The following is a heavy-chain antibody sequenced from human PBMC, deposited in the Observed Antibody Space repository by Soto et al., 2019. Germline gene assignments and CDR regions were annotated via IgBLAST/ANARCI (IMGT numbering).Heavy chain of an antibody. CDR2: MNPNSGNT. CDR1: GYTFTSYD. V-gene: IGHV1-8*01. D-gene: IGHD3-9*01. J-gene: IGHJ4*02. Sequence: ASVKVSCKASGYTFTSYDINWVRQATGQGLEWMGWMNPNSGNTGYAQKFQGRVTMTRNTSISTAYMELSSLRSEDTAVYYCARGLSNYDILTGQYYFNYWRKGTLFTVSS. CDR3: ARGLSNYDILTGQYYFNY.